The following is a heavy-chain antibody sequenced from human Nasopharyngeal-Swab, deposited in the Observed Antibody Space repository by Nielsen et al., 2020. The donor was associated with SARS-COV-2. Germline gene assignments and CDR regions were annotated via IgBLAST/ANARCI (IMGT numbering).Heavy chain of an antibody. J-gene: IGHJ6*02. Sequence: WIRQPPGKGLEWIGYIYYSGSTNYNPSLKSRVTISVDTSKNQFSLKLSSVTAADTAVYYCAGVDYYYYGMDVWGQGTTVTVSS. V-gene: IGHV4-59*01. CDR2: IYYSGST. CDR3: AGVDYYYYGMDV.